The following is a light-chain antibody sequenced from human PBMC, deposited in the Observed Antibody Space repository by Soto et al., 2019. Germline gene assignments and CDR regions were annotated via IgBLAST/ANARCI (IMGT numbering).Light chain of an antibody. CDR1: QDIGIY. CDR2: AAS. Sequence: IQLTQYQSSLSASVGDRVTITCRASQDIGIYLAWYQQKPGKAPNLLIYAASSLQRGVPSRFSGSGSGTDFTLTIRSLQPEDFATYHCQQLSSYPVTFGQGAKADIK. CDR3: QQLSSYPVT. J-gene: IGKJ1*01. V-gene: IGKV1-9*01.